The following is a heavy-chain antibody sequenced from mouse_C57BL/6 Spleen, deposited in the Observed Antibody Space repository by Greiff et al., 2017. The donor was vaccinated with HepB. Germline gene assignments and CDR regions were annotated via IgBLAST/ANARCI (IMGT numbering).Heavy chain of an antibody. J-gene: IGHJ2*01. V-gene: IGHV14-2*01. CDR1: GFNIKDYY. CDR2: IDPEDGET. Sequence: EVQLQQSGAELVKPGASVKLSCTASGFNIKDYYMHWVKQRTEQGLEWIGRIDPEDGETKYAPNFQGKATITADTSSNTAYLQLSSLTSEDTAVYYCASTPGKYFDYWGQGTTLTVSS. CDR3: ASTPGKYFDY.